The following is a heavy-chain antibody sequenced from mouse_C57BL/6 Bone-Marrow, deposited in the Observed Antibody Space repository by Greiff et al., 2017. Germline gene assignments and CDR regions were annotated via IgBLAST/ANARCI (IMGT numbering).Heavy chain of an antibody. CDR3: TRSDYYGSSYNFDY. J-gene: IGHJ2*01. D-gene: IGHD1-1*01. Sequence: QVQLQQSGAELVRPGASVTLSCKASGYTFTDYEMHWVKQTPVHGLEWIGAIDPETGGTAYNQKFKGKAILTADKSSSTAYMELRSLTSEDSAVYYCTRSDYYGSSYNFDYWGQGTTLTVSS. V-gene: IGHV1-15*01. CDR1: GYTFTDYE. CDR2: IDPETGGT.